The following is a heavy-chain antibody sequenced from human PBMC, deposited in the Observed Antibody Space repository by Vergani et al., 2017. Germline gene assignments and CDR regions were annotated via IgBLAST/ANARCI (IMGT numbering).Heavy chain of an antibody. CDR1: GFTFGDYA. CDR3: TRDYDYVWGSYRLYYFDY. CDR2: SRSKAYGGTT. V-gene: IGHV3-49*04. J-gene: IGHJ4*02. Sequence: EVQLVESGGGLVQPGRSLRLSCTASGFTFGDYAMSWVRQAPGKGLEWVGFSRSKAYGGTTEYAASVKGRFTISRDDSKSIAYLQMKSLKTEDTAVYYCTRDYDYVWGSYRLYYFDYWGQGTLVTVSS. D-gene: IGHD3-16*02.